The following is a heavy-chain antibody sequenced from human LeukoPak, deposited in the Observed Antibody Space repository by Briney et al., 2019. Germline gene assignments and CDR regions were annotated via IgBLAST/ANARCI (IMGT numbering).Heavy chain of an antibody. CDR2: IYYSGST. CDR1: GGSISSYY. Sequence: SETLSLTCTVSGGSISSYYWSWLRQPPGKGLEWIGYIYYSGSTNYNPSLKSRVTISVDTSKNQFSLKLSSVTAADTAVYYCATHHYGSGGNYWGQGTPVTVAS. V-gene: IGHV4-59*12. J-gene: IGHJ4*02. D-gene: IGHD3-10*01. CDR3: ATHHYGSGGNY.